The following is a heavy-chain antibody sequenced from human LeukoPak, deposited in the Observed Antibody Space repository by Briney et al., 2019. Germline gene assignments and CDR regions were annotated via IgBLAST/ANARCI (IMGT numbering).Heavy chain of an antibody. V-gene: IGHV4-39*01. J-gene: IGHJ4*02. CDR3: ARQLGYCSSTSCYADKVDY. Sequence: TTSETLSLTCTVSGGSISSSSYYWGWIRQPPGKGLEWIGSMYYSGSTYYNPSLKSRVTISVDTSKNQFSLKLSSVTAADTAVYYCARQLGYCSSTSCYADKVDYWGQGTLVTVSS. CDR1: GGSISSSSYY. D-gene: IGHD2-2*01. CDR2: MYYSGST.